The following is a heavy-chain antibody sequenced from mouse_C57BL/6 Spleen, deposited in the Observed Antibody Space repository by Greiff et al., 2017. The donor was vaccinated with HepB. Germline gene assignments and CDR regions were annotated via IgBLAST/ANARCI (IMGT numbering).Heavy chain of an antibody. CDR2: FHPYNDDT. V-gene: IGHV1-47*01. CDR3: ARGVDYGSSYLYWYFDV. CDR1: GYTFTTYP. Sequence: VQLVESGAELVKPGASVKMSCKASGYTFTTYPIEWMKQNHGKSLEWIGNFHPYNDDTKYNEKFKGKATLTVEKSSSTVYLELSRLTSDDSAVYYCARGVDYGSSYLYWYFDVWGTGTTVTVSS. J-gene: IGHJ1*03. D-gene: IGHD1-1*01.